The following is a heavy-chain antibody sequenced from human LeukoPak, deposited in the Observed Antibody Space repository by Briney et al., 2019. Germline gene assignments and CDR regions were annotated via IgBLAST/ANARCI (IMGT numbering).Heavy chain of an antibody. D-gene: IGHD2-2*01. CDR2: IIPIFSTA. CDR3: ARAAAMREYYFYY. J-gene: IGHJ4*02. CDR1: GGTFSSYA. Sequence: SVKVCCKASGGTFSSYAISWVRQAPGQGLEWMGGIIPIFSTANYAQKFQGRVTITTDESTSTAYMELSSLRSEDTAVYYCARAAAMREYYFYYWGQGTLVTVSS. V-gene: IGHV1-69*05.